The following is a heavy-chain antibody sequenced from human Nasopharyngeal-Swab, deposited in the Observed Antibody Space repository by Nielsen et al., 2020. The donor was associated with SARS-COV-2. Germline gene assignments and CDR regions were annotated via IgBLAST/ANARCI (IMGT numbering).Heavy chain of an antibody. CDR3: ARELDGYRGYGFGYEFAY. CDR2: INSDGSST. CDR1: GFTFSSYW. J-gene: IGHJ4*02. Sequence: GGSLRLSCAASGFTFSSYWMHWVRQAPGKGLVWVSRINSDGSSTSYADSVKGRFTISRDSANNSLYLQMNSLRAEDTAVYYCARELDGYRGYGFGYEFAYWGQGTLVTVSS. D-gene: IGHD5-12*01. V-gene: IGHV3-74*01.